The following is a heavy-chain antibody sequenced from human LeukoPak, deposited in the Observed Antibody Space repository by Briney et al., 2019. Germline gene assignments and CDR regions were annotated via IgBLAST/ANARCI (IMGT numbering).Heavy chain of an antibody. CDR2: IYYSGST. Sequence: PSETLSLTCTVSGGSISPYYWSWIRQPPGKGLGWIGYIYYSGSTNYNPSLKSRVIISVDTSKNQFSLKLSSVTAADTAVYYCAKYGYNYAFDTWGQGTMVTVSS. CDR1: GGSISPYY. CDR3: AKYGYNYAFDT. J-gene: IGHJ3*02. D-gene: IGHD5-24*01. V-gene: IGHV4-59*01.